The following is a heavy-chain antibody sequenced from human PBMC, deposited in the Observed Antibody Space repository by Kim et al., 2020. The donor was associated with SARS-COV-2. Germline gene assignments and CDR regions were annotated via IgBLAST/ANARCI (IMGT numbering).Heavy chain of an antibody. D-gene: IGHD2-8*02. CDR3: AREEVVYVSYDAFDI. V-gene: IGHV3-11*01. J-gene: IGHJ3*02. CDR1: GFTFSDYY. Sequence: GGSLRLSCAASGFTFSDYYMSWIRQAPGKGLEWVSYISSSGSTIYYADSVKGRFTISRDNAKNSLYLQMNSLRAEDTAVYYCAREEVVYVSYDAFDIWGQGTMVTVSS. CDR2: ISSSGSTI.